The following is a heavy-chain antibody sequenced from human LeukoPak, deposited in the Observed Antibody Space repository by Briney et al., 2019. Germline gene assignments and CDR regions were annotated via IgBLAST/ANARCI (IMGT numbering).Heavy chain of an antibody. J-gene: IGHJ4*02. D-gene: IGHD6-13*01. Sequence: SETLSLTCTVSGGSISSYYWSWIRQPPGKGLEWIGYIYYSGSTNYNPSLKSRVTISVDTSKNQFSLKLSSVTAADTVVYYCARLAEQQLVVDYWGQGTLVTVSS. CDR3: ARLAEQQLVVDY. V-gene: IGHV4-59*08. CDR2: IYYSGST. CDR1: GGSISSYY.